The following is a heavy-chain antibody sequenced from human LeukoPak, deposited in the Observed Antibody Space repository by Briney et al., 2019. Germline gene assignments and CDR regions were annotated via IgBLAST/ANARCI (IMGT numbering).Heavy chain of an antibody. J-gene: IGHJ4*02. Sequence: GGSLRLSCAASGFTFSSYGMHWVRQAPGKGLEWVAVIWYDGSNKYYADSVKGRFTISRDNSKNTLYLQMNSLRAEDTAVYYCASNYGASASPFDYWGQGTLVTVSS. CDR2: IWYDGSNK. V-gene: IGHV3-33*01. CDR1: GFTFSSYG. CDR3: ASNYGASASPFDY. D-gene: IGHD4-17*01.